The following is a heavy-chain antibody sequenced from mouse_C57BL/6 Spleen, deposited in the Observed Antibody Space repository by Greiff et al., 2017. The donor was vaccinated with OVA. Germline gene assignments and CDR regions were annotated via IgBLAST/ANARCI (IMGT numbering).Heavy chain of an antibody. CDR3: ERGFITTVVTYYFDY. D-gene: IGHD1-1*01. Sequence: QVQLQQPGAELVKPGASVKLSCKASGYTFTSYWMHWVKQRPGRGLEWIGRIDPNSGGTKYNEKFKSKATLTVDKPSSTAYMQLSSLTSEDSAVYYCERGFITTVVTYYFDYWGQGTTLTVSS. V-gene: IGHV1-72*01. J-gene: IGHJ2*01. CDR2: IDPNSGGT. CDR1: GYTFTSYW.